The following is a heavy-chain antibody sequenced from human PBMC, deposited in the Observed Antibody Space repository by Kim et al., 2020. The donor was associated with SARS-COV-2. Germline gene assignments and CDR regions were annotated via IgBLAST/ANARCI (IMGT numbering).Heavy chain of an antibody. Sequence: TNYAQKFQGRVTMTRDTSISTAYMELSRLRSDDTAVYYCARDSGYYYEVYWGQGTLVTVSS. V-gene: IGHV1-2*02. J-gene: IGHJ4*02. CDR3: ARDSGYYYEVY. D-gene: IGHD3-22*01. CDR2: T.